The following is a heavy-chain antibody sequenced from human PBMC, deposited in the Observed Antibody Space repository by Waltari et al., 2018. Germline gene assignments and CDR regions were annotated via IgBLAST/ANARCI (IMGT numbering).Heavy chain of an antibody. CDR3: ARRTRLRFGEPGAFDI. V-gene: IGHV3-13*03. J-gene: IGHJ3*02. D-gene: IGHD3-10*01. CDR2: IGTAGDT. Sequence: EVQLVESGGGLVQPGGSLRLSCAACGFTFSSYDMPWVRQAPGKGLEWVSAIGTAGDTYYPGSVKGQFTISRENAKNSLYLQMNSLRAGDTAVYYCARRTRLRFGEPGAFDIWGQGTMVTVSS. CDR1: GFTFSSYD.